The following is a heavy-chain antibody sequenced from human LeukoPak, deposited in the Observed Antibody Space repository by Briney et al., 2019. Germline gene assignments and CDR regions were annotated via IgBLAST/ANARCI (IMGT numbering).Heavy chain of an antibody. CDR2: IYYSGST. CDR1: GGSISSGGYY. V-gene: IGHV4-31*03. D-gene: IGHD3-3*01. CDR3: ARGVSVKNYDFWSGYYHNWFDP. J-gene: IGHJ5*02. Sequence: SQTLSLTCTVSGGSISSGGYYWSWIRQHPGKGLEWIGYIYYSGSTYYNPSLKSRVTISVDTSKNQFSLELSSVTAADTAVYYCARGVSVKNYDFWSGYYHNWFDPWGQGTLVTVSS.